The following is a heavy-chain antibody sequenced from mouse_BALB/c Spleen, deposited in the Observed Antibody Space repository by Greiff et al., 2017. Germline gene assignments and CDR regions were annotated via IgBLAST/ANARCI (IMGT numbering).Heavy chain of an antibody. CDR1: GYTFTSYW. J-gene: IGHJ4*01. V-gene: IGHV1-7*01. CDR3: ARSGAMDY. D-gene: IGHD4-1*01. Sequence: QVQLKESGAELAKPGASVKMSCKASGYTFTSYWMHWVKQRPGQGLEWIGYINPSTGYTEYNQKFKDKATLTADKSSSTAYMQLSSLTSEDSAVYYCARSGAMDYWGQGTSVTVSS. CDR2: INPSTGYT.